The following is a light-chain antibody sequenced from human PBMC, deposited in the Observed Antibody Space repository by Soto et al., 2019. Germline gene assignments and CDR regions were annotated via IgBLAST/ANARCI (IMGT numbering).Light chain of an antibody. Sequence: QSALTQPASVSGSPVQSITISCTGTSSDVGGYNYVSWHQQHPGKAPKLMIYDVSNRPSGVSNRFSGSKSGNTASLTISGLQAEDEADYYCSSYISSRTLHVFGTVTKVTVL. J-gene: IGLJ1*01. CDR2: DVS. CDR3: SSYISSRTLHV. V-gene: IGLV2-14*01. CDR1: SSDVGGYNY.